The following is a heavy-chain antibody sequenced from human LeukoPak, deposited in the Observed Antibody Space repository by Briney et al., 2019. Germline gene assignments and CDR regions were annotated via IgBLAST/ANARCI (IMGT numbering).Heavy chain of an antibody. V-gene: IGHV1-69*05. CDR1: GGTFSSYA. Sequence: SVTVSCKASGGTFSSYAISWVRQAPGQGLEWMGGIIPIFGTANYAQKFQGRVTITTAESTSTAYMELSSLRSEDTAVYYCARGRITMVRGVPNWFDPWGQGTLVTVSS. CDR3: ARGRITMVRGVPNWFDP. CDR2: IIPIFGTA. D-gene: IGHD3-10*01. J-gene: IGHJ5*02.